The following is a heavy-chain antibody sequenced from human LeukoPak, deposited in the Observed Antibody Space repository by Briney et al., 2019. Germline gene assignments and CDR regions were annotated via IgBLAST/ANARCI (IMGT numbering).Heavy chain of an antibody. J-gene: IGHJ6*04. D-gene: IGHD3-10*02. CDR2: ISSSGSTI. CDR3: AELAITMIGGV. Sequence: GGSLRLSYAASGFTFSSYSMNWVRQAPGKGLEWVSYISSSGSTIYYADSVKGRFTISRDNAKNSLYLQMNSLRAEDTAVYYCAELAITMIGGVWGKGTTVTISS. CDR1: GFTFSSYS. V-gene: IGHV3-48*04.